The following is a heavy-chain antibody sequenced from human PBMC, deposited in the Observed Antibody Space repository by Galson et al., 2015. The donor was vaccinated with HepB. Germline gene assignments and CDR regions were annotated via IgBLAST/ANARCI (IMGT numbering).Heavy chain of an antibody. CDR2: ISYDGSNK. Sequence: SLRLSCAASGFTFSSYAMHWVRQAPGKGLEWVVVISYDGSNKYYADSVKGRFTISRDNSKNTLYLQMNSLRAEDTAVYYCARDDLGWLQSHELAGNFDYWGQGTLVTVSS. CDR1: GFTFSSYA. CDR3: ARDDLGWLQSHELAGNFDY. V-gene: IGHV3-30*04. J-gene: IGHJ4*02. D-gene: IGHD5-24*01.